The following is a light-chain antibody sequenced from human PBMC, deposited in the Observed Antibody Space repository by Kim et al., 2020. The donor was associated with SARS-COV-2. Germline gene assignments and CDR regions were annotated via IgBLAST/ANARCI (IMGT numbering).Light chain of an antibody. J-gene: IGKJ1*01. CDR3: QQYYTTPRT. Sequence: ATINCKSSQSGLYNANNKNYLAWYQQKPGQPPKLLIYWASTRESGVPDRFSGSGSGTDFTLTITSLQAEDVAVYYCQQYYTTPRTFGQGTKVEIK. CDR1: QSGLYNANNKNY. CDR2: WAS. V-gene: IGKV4-1*01.